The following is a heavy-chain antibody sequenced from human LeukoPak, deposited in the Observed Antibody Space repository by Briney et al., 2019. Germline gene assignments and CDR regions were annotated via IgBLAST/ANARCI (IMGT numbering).Heavy chain of an antibody. CDR2: VYSSGST. D-gene: IGHD3-10*01. CDR3: VGIGITEPRLEY. Sequence: SQTLSLTCAVSGDSIDNPTFYWSWIRQPAGKGLEWIGRVYSSGSTNYNPSLQSRLTISVDSSKNQFSLRLNSVTAAGTAVYYCVGIGITEPRLEYWGQGTLVSVSS. V-gene: IGHV4-61*02. CDR1: GDSIDNPTFY. J-gene: IGHJ4*02.